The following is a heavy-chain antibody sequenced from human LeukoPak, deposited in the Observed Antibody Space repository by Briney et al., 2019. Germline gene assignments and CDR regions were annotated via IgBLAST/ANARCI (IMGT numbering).Heavy chain of an antibody. CDR1: GVSISTSCW. V-gene: IGHV4-4*02. Sequence: SETLSLTCAVSGVSISTSCWWSWVRQLPGRGLEWIGEISHSGITTYIPFLKSRVSMSMDRSKNQFSLKLTSVTAADTAVYYCAMSSGWFRLDQWGQGALVTVSS. D-gene: IGHD6-19*01. J-gene: IGHJ4*02. CDR2: ISHSGIT. CDR3: AMSSGWFRLDQ.